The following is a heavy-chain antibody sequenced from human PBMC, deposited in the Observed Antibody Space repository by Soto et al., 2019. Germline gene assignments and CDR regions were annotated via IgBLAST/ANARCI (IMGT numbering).Heavy chain of an antibody. CDR1: GGSVSSGSYS. J-gene: IGHJ3*02. D-gene: IGHD2-15*01. Sequence: PSETLSLTCGVSGGSVSSGSYSWSWIRQPPGKGLEWIGYIYYSGSTNYNPSLKSRVTISVDTSKNQFSLKLSSVTAADTAVYYCAREEGYCSGGSCPDAFDIWGQGTMVTVSS. CDR2: IYYSGST. V-gene: IGHV4-61*01. CDR3: AREEGYCSGGSCPDAFDI.